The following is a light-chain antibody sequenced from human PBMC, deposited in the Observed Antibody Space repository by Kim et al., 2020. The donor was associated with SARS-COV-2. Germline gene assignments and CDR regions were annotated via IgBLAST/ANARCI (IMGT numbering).Light chain of an antibody. CDR3: QQYGTSPLT. CDR1: QSISSSL. V-gene: IGKV3-20*01. J-gene: IGKJ4*01. Sequence: EIVLTQSPGTLPLSPGETATLSCRASQSISSSLLAWYQQRPGQAPRLLMSGASIRATGIPDRFSGSGSGTDFTLTISRLETDDFAVYYCQQYGTSPLTFGGGTKVVIK. CDR2: GAS.